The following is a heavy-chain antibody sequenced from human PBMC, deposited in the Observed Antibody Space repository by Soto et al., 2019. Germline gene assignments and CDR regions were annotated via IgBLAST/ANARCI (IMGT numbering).Heavy chain of an antibody. CDR3: ASVSYYYDSSCYWKTSPFDY. CDR1: GGSISSCDYY. V-gene: IGHV4-30-4*01. CDR2: IYYSGST. J-gene: IGHJ4*02. D-gene: IGHD3-22*01. Sequence: PSETLSLTCTVSGGSISSCDYYWSWIRQPPGKGLEWIGYIYYSGSTYYNPSLKSRVTISVDTSKNQFSLKLSSVTAADTAVYYCASVSYYYDSSCYWKTSPFDYWGQGTLVTVS.